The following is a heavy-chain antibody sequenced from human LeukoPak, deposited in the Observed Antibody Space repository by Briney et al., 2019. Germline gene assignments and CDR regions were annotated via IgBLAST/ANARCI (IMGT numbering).Heavy chain of an antibody. D-gene: IGHD2-2*01. CDR1: GYTFTSYY. V-gene: IGHV1-46*01. J-gene: IGHJ4*02. CDR2: INPSGGST. Sequence: GASVKVSCKASGYTFTSYYMHWVRQAPGQGLEWMGIINPSGGSTSYAQKFQGRVTMTRDMSTSTVYMELSSLRSEDTAVYYCARTMLDCSGTSCYDYWGQGTLVTVSS. CDR3: ARTMLDCSGTSCYDY.